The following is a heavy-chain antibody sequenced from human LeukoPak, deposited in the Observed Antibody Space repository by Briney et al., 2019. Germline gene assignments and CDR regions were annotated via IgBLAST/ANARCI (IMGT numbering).Heavy chain of an antibody. CDR2: IYYSGST. V-gene: IGHV4-59*01. CDR3: ARHVEYCGGGSCYTLQIDY. J-gene: IGHJ4*02. D-gene: IGHD2-15*01. Sequence: SETLSLTCTVSGGSISSYYWSWIRQPPGKGLEWIGYIYYSGSTNYNPSLKSRVTISVDTSKNQFSLKLSSVTAADTAVYYCARHVEYCGGGSCYTLQIDYWGQGTLVTVSS. CDR1: GGSISSYY.